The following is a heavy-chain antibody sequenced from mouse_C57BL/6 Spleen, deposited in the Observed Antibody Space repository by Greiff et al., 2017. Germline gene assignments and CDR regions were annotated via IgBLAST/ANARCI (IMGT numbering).Heavy chain of an antibody. V-gene: IGHV1-55*01. Sequence: QVQLQQPGAELVKPGASVKMSCKASGYTFTSYWITWVKQRPGQGLEWIGDIYPGSGSTNYNEKFKSKATLTVDTSSSTAYMQLSSLTSEDSAVYYCARRSSGYVEDYAMDYWGQGTSVTVSS. CDR1: GYTFTSYW. CDR3: ARRSSGYVEDYAMDY. CDR2: IYPGSGST. D-gene: IGHD3-2*02. J-gene: IGHJ4*01.